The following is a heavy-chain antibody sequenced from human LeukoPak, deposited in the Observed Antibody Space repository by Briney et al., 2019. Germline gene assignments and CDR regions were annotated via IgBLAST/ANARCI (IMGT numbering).Heavy chain of an antibody. Sequence: GGSLRLSCAASGSTFTNHWMHWVRQAPGKGLVWVSHIDSDGSSTTYGDPAKGRFTVSRDNAKNTVYLQMNSLRAEDTAVYYCTRGTAVVAGIDFWGHGTLVTVSS. D-gene: IGHD6-19*01. CDR3: TRGTAVVAGIDF. CDR2: IDSDGSST. V-gene: IGHV3-74*03. J-gene: IGHJ4*01. CDR1: GSTFTNHW.